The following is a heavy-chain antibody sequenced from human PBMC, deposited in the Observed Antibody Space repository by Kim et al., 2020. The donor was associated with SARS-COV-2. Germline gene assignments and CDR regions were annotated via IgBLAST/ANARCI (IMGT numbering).Heavy chain of an antibody. V-gene: IGHV3-11*06. CDR3: AGTSVVPAAMPGSSYYGMDV. J-gene: IGHJ6*02. Sequence: RFTISRDNAKNSLYLQMNSLRAEDTAVYYCAGTSVVPAAMPGSSYYGMDVWGQGTTVTVSS. D-gene: IGHD2-2*01.